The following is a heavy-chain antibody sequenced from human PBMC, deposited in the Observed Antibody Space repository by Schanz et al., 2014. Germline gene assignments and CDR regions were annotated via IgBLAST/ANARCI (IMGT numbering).Heavy chain of an antibody. CDR3: ARARYTGYDCSGY. V-gene: IGHV1-2*02. Sequence: QVQLVQSGAEVKKPGSSVKVSCKASGYTFTSHGISWVRQAPGQGLEWMGWINPNSGETNYEQKFKGRVTLTSDTSISTAFMELSGLTSDDTATYFCARARYTGYDCSGYWGQGTLLIVSS. D-gene: IGHD5-12*01. CDR2: INPNSGET. J-gene: IGHJ4*02. CDR1: GYTFTSHG.